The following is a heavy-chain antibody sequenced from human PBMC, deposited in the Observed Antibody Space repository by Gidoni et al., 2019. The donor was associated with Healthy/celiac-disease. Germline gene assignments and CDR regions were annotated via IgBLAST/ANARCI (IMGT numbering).Heavy chain of an antibody. CDR1: GGSISSYY. J-gene: IGHJ4*02. D-gene: IGHD6-6*01. Sequence: QVQLQESGPGLVKPSETLSLTCTVSGGSISSYYWSWIRQPPGKGLEWIGYIYYSGSTNYNPSLKSRVTISVDTSKNQFSLKLSSVTAADTAVYYCATPAFYSSSSFDYWGQGTLVTVSS. CDR2: IYYSGST. CDR3: ATPAFYSSSSFDY. V-gene: IGHV4-59*01.